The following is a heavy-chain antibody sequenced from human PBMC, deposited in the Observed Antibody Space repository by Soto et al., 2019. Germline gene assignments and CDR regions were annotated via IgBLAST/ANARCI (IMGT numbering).Heavy chain of an antibody. D-gene: IGHD1-1*01. J-gene: IGHJ5*02. Sequence: ASVKVSCKASGYTFTSYAMHWVRQAPGQRLEWMGWINAGNGNTKYLQKFQGRVTITRDTSASTAYMELSSLRSEDTAVYYCARPFDELEPWFDPWGQGTLVTVSS. V-gene: IGHV1-3*01. CDR1: GYTFTSYA. CDR3: ARPFDELEPWFDP. CDR2: INAGNGNT.